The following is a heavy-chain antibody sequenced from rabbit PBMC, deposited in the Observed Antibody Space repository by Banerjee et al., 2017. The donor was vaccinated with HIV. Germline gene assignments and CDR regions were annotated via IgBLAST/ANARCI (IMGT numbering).Heavy chain of an antibody. D-gene: IGHD3-1*01. CDR1: GFDFSSSYW. CDR2: IYTGSSGSI. V-gene: IGHV1S40*01. CDR3: AREFHYFDDMGGMDL. Sequence: QSLEESGGDLVKPGASLTLTCTASGFDFSSSYWTCWVRQAPGKGLEWIACIYTGSSGSIYYASWAKGRFTISKTSSTTVTLQGTSLTAADTATYFCAREFHYFDDMGGMDLWGPGTLVTVS. J-gene: IGHJ6*01.